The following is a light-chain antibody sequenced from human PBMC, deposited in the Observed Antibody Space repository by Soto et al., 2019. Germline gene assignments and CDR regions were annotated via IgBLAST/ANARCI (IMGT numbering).Light chain of an antibody. V-gene: IGKV3-11*01. CDR3: QQRSNWPRT. Sequence: EIVLTQSTATLSLSPGERATLSCRASQSVSSYLAWYQHKPGQAPRLLIYDASNRATGIPARFRGSGSGTDFTLTISSLEPEDFAVYYCQQRSNWPRTFGQGTKVEIK. CDR1: QSVSSY. CDR2: DAS. J-gene: IGKJ1*01.